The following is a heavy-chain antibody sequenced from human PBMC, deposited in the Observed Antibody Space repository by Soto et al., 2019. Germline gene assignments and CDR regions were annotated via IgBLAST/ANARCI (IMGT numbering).Heavy chain of an antibody. Sequence: PGESLKISCEGSGYTFTSYYITWARQLPGKGLEWMGRIDPSDSYTTYNPSFEGHVTISADKSIRTAYLQWTSLEASDTAMYYCARGDTEIVRNGVDVWGQGTPVTVSS. D-gene: IGHD5-18*01. CDR3: ARGDTEIVRNGVDV. V-gene: IGHV5-10-1*01. CDR2: IDPSDSYT. J-gene: IGHJ6*02. CDR1: GYTFTSYY.